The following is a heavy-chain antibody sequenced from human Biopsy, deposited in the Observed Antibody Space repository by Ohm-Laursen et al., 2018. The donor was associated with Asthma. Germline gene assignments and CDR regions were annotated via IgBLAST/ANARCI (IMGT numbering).Heavy chain of an antibody. J-gene: IGHJ2*01. CDR1: GYPFTDYY. CDR3: ARIKIRIGAGTDRYFDL. D-gene: IGHD3-16*01. Sequence: ASVKVSCKASGYPFTDYYVHWVRQAPGQGLEWMGRIDPNSGGTNYAQKFLGRVTMTRDTSVNTAFMVLSRLRSYDTAVYYCARIKIRIGAGTDRYFDLWGRGTLVTVSS. V-gene: IGHV1-2*06. CDR2: IDPNSGGT.